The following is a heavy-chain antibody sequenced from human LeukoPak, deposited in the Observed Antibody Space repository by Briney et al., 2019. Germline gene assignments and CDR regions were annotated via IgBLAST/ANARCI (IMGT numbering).Heavy chain of an antibody. Sequence: PGGSLRLSCAASGFTFSNYNMNWVRQAPGKGLEWVSSITSSSTYIYYADSVKGRFTISRDNAENSLYLQMNSLRAEDTAVYYCAREVSLGYFDYWGQGTLVTVSS. CDR2: ITSSSTYI. J-gene: IGHJ4*02. V-gene: IGHV3-21*01. CDR1: GFTFSNYN. CDR3: AREVSLGYFDY.